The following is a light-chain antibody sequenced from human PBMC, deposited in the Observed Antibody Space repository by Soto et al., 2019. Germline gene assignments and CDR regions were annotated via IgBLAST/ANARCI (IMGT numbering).Light chain of an antibody. V-gene: IGKV3-15*01. Sequence: EIRMTQSPATLSVSKGERATLSCRASQSVSSKLAWYQQKPGQAPRLLIYGASTRATGIPARFSGSGSGTEFTLTISSLQPDDFATYYCQQYNTYSTFGQGTRLEIK. CDR1: QSVSSK. CDR2: GAS. CDR3: QQYNTYST. J-gene: IGKJ5*01.